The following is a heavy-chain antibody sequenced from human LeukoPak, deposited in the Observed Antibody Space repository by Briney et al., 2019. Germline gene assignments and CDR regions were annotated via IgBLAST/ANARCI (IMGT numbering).Heavy chain of an antibody. CDR1: GYTFTGYY. J-gene: IGHJ4*02. CDR2: INPNSGGT. D-gene: IGHD6-19*01. CDR3: ARDFEKEFIAVAGPGY. V-gene: IGHV1-2*06. Sequence: ASVKVSCKASGYTFTGYYMHWVRQAPGQGLEWMGRINPNSGGTNYAQKFQGRVTMTRDTSISTAYMELSRLRSDDTAVYYCARDFEKEFIAVAGPGYWGQGTLVTVSS.